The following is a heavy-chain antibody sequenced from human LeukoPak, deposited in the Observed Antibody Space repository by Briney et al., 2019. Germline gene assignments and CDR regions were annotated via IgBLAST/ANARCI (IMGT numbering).Heavy chain of an antibody. J-gene: IGHJ4*02. CDR1: GGSISSYY. CDR3: ARGQKYIYGYTVTELGSRYFDY. D-gene: IGHD5-18*01. CDR2: IFYSGRT. Sequence: SETLSLTCSVSGGSISSYYWSWIRQPPGKGLEWIGYIFYSGRTSYNPSLKSRVTISVDTSKNHFSLTLSSVTAADTAVYYCARGQKYIYGYTVTELGSRYFDYWGQGTLVTVSS. V-gene: IGHV4-59*01.